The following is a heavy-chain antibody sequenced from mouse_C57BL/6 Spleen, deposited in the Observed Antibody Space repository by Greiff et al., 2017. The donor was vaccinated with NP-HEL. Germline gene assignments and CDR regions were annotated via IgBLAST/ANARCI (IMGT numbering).Heavy chain of an antibody. J-gene: IGHJ1*03. CDR1: GYTFTGYW. CDR2: ILPGSGST. CDR3: ASTVVGRGYFDV. V-gene: IGHV1-9*01. D-gene: IGHD1-1*01. Sequence: QVQLQQSGAELMKPGASVKLSCKATGYTFTGYWIEWVKQRPGHGLEWIGEILPGSGSTNYNEKFKGKATFTADTSSNTAYMQLSSLTTEDSAIYYCASTVVGRGYFDVWGTGTTVTVSS.